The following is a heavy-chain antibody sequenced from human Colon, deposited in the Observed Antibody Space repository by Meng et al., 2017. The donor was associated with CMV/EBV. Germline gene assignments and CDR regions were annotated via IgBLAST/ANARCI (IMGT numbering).Heavy chain of an antibody. J-gene: IGHJ6*02. D-gene: IGHD3-10*01. V-gene: IGHV4-61*03. CDR2: TYYSGST. CDR1: GGSVKSGSDY. CDR3: ARDTFDRRNGMDV. Sequence: SETLSLTCNVPGGSVKSGSDYWSWIRQPPGKGLEWIGYTYYSGSTHYNPSLKNRVTISIDTSKKHFSLRLSSVTAADTAVYYCARDTFDRRNGMDVWGQGTSVTVSS.